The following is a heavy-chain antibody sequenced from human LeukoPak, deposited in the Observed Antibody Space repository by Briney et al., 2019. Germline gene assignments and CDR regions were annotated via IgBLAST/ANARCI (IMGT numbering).Heavy chain of an antibody. Sequence: PSQTLSLTCTVSGGYVSSGDYYWTWIRQPPGKGLEWVGYMYNGVSTYYNPSLRSRLTISADVSKNQFSLQLTSVTAADTAVYYCARDQGYCTSTSCHSWIDSWGQGTLVIVSS. D-gene: IGHD2-2*01. CDR3: ARDQGYCTSTSCHSWIDS. CDR2: MYNGVST. CDR1: GGYVSSGDYY. V-gene: IGHV4-30-4*01. J-gene: IGHJ4*02.